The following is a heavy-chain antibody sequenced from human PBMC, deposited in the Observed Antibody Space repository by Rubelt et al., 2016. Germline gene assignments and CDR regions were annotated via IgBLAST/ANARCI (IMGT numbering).Heavy chain of an antibody. J-gene: IGHJ4*02. CDR3: ATGTTVTTGLAY. D-gene: IGHD4-17*01. V-gene: IGHV4-34*01. CDR1: GGSFSGYY. Sequence: QVQLQQWGAGLLKPSETLSLTCAVYGGSFSGYYWSWIRQPPGKGLEWIGEINHSGSTNYNPSLKSRVTISGDTSKSQFSLKLSAVTAADTAVYYCATGTTVTTGLAYWGQGTLVTVSS. CDR2: INHSGST.